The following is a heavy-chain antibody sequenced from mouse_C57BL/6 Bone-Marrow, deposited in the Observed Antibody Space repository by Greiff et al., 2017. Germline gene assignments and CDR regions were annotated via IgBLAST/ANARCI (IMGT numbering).Heavy chain of an antibody. D-gene: IGHD2-5*01. J-gene: IGHJ4*01. V-gene: IGHV14-3*01. CDR2: IDPANGNS. CDR1: GFNIKNTY. Sequence: EVQLQQSVAELVRPGASVKLSCTASGFNIKNTYMHWVKQRPEQGLEWIGRIDPANGNSKSAPKFHGKATITADTYTNTAYLQLSSLTSEDTAIYYCASDYSNYVDAMDDWGKGTSVTVSS. CDR3: ASDYSNYVDAMDD.